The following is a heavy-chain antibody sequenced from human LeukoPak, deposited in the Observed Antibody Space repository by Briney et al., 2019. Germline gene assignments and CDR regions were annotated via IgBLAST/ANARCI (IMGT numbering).Heavy chain of an antibody. CDR1: GFTFSTYA. CDR3: ARVGGGGSRGNFFDY. D-gene: IGHD2-15*01. V-gene: IGHV3-23*01. CDR2: ISAGGGST. Sequence: GGSLRLSCAASGFTFSTYAMSWVRQAPGKGLEWVSTISAGGGSTYYADSVKGRFTISRDNSKYTLYLQMNSPRAEDTAVYYCARVGGGGSRGNFFDYWGQGTLVTVSS. J-gene: IGHJ4*02.